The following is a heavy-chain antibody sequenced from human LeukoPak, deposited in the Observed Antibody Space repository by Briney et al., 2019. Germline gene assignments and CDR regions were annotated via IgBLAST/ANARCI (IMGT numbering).Heavy chain of an antibody. CDR1: GGSISSSSYY. Sequence: SETLPLTCTVSGGSISSSSYYWGWIRQPPGKGLEWIGSIYYSGSTYYNPSLKSRVTISVDTSKNQFSLKLSSVTAADTAVYYCARLEDYDILTGYSEYYFDYWGQGTLVTVSS. V-gene: IGHV4-39*01. CDR2: IYYSGST. D-gene: IGHD3-9*01. J-gene: IGHJ4*02. CDR3: ARLEDYDILTGYSEYYFDY.